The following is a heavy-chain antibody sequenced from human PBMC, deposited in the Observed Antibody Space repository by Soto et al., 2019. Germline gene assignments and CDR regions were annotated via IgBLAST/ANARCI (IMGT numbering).Heavy chain of an antibody. CDR1: GGSFSGYY. V-gene: IGHV4-34*01. J-gene: IGHJ6*03. CDR3: ARGTWLHLYYNYYYMDV. Sequence: SETLSLTCAVYGGSFSGYYWSWIRQPPGKGLEWIGEINHSGSTNYNPSLKSRVTISVDTSKNQFSLKLSSVTAADTAVYYCARGTWLHLYYNYYYMDVCGKGSTVTVSS. CDR2: INHSGST. D-gene: IGHD5-12*01.